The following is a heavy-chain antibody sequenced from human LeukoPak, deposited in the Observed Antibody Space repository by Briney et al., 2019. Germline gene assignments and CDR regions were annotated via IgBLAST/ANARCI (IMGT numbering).Heavy chain of an antibody. J-gene: IGHJ4*02. D-gene: IGHD6-13*01. V-gene: IGHV4-59*01. Sequence: SETLSLTCTVSGGSISSYYWSWIRQPPGKGLEWIGYIYYSGSTNYNPSLKSRLTISVDTSKNQFSLKLSSVTAADTAVYYCARDFRIAAAGTTRYYFDYWGQGTLVTVSS. CDR1: GGSISSYY. CDR3: ARDFRIAAAGTTRYYFDY. CDR2: IYYSGST.